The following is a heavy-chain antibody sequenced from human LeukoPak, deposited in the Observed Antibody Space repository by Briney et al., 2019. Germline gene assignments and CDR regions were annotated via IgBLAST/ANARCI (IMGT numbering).Heavy chain of an antibody. Sequence: GGSLRLSCAASGFTVSSNYMSWVRQAPGKGLEWVSVIYSGGSTYYADSAKGRFTISSDNSENTLYLQMNSLRVEDTAVYYCARDGADNSGYYFGSVWGQGTMVTVSS. CDR1: GFTVSSNY. D-gene: IGHD3-22*01. J-gene: IGHJ3*01. V-gene: IGHV3-53*01. CDR3: ARDGADNSGYYFGSV. CDR2: IYSGGST.